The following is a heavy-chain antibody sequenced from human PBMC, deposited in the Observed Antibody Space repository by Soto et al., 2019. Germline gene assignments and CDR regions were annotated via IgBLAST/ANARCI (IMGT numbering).Heavy chain of an antibody. CDR2: IYYSGST. CDR3: ARDTGTKEDAFDI. V-gene: IGHV4-59*01. D-gene: IGHD4-17*01. CDR1: GGSISSYY. Sequence: SETLSLTCTVSGGSISSYYWSWIRQPPGKGLEGIGYIYYSGSTNYNPSLKSRVTISVDTSKNQFSLKLSSVTAADTAVYYCARDTGTKEDAFDIWGQGTMVTVSS. J-gene: IGHJ3*02.